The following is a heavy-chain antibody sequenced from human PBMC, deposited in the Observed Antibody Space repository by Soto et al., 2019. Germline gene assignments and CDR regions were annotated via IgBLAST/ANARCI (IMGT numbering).Heavy chain of an antibody. V-gene: IGHV1-18*01. CDR1: GYAFTTYG. CDR3: ARGRYGDY. Sequence: QVHLVQSGAEVKKPGASVKVSCKGSGYAFTTYGITWVRQAPGQGLQWMGWISAHNGNTNYAQKLQGRVTVTRDTSTSTAYMELRSLRSDDTAVYYCARGRYGDYWGQGALVTVSS. CDR2: ISAHNGNT. J-gene: IGHJ4*02. D-gene: IGHD1-1*01.